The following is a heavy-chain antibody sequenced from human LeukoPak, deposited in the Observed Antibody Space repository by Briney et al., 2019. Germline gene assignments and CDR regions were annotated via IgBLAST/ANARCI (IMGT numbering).Heavy chain of an antibody. CDR3: ARRRSYTNPGIDY. V-gene: IGHV1-46*01. D-gene: IGHD1-26*01. J-gene: IGHJ4*02. CDR1: GYTFTSYY. Sequence: ASVTVSCKASGYTFTSYYMHWVLQAPGQGLEWMGIINPSGGSTSYAQKFQGRVTMTRDMSTSTVYMELSSLRSEDTAVYYCARRRSYTNPGIDYWGQGTLVTVSS. CDR2: INPSGGST.